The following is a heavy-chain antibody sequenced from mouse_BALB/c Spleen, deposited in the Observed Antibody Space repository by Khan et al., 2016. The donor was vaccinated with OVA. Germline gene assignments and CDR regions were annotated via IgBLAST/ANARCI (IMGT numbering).Heavy chain of an antibody. J-gene: IGHJ2*01. CDR2: IDPASDNT. Sequence: VQLQQSGAELVKPGASVKLSCTASDFNIEDTYTHWVRQRPEQGLEWIGRIDPASDNTKYDPKFQGKATITLETSSNTAYLQLSSLTSEDTAVYYCARSYYGFYWGKGTTLTVSS. CDR1: DFNIEDTY. CDR3: ARSYYGFY. V-gene: IGHV14-3*02. D-gene: IGHD1-2*01.